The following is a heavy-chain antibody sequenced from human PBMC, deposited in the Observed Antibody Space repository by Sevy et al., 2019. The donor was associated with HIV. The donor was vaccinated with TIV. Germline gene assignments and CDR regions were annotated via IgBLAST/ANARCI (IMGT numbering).Heavy chain of an antibody. V-gene: IGHV3-48*03. Sequence: GSLRLSCAASGFTFSSYEMNWVRQAPGKGLEWVSHISNSGSIIYYEDSVKGRFTISRDNAKNSLYLQMNSLRAEDTAVYYCAREDGSRQYFQYWGQGTLVTVSS. CDR3: AREDGSRQYFQY. J-gene: IGHJ1*01. CDR1: GFTFSSYE. CDR2: ISNSGSII. D-gene: IGHD6-13*01.